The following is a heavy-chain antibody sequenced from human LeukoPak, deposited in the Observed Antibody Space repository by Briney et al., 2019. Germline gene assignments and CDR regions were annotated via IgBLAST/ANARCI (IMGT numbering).Heavy chain of an antibody. Sequence: PGGSLRLSCAASGFNFGSYSMTWVRQAPGTGLEWVGFMRSKAYGGTTEYAASVKGRFTVSRDDSKSIAYLQMNRLKTEDTALYYCTRSYCSGGSCYGSFDYWGQGTLVTVSS. D-gene: IGHD2-15*01. CDR3: TRSYCSGGSCYGSFDY. CDR1: GFNFGSYS. V-gene: IGHV3-49*04. CDR2: MRSKAYGGTT. J-gene: IGHJ4*02.